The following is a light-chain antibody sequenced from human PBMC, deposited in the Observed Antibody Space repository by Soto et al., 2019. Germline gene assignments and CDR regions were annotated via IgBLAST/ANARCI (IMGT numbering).Light chain of an antibody. J-gene: IGKJ1*01. CDR1: QSVLYSSNNKNY. CDR3: QQYYSTPVWT. Sequence: DIVMTQSPDSLAVSLGERATINCKSSQSVLYSSNNKNYLAWYQQKPGQPPKLLIYFASTRESGVPDRFSGSGSGTDFTLTISSLQAEDVEVYYCQQYYSTPVWTFGQGTKVEIK. V-gene: IGKV4-1*01. CDR2: FAS.